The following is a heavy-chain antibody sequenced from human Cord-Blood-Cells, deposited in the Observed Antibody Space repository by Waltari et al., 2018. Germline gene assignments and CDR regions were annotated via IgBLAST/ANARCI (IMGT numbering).Heavy chain of an antibody. Sequence: EVQLLQSGAEVNKPGESLKISRKGSGPSFTSYWIGRVSPLPGQGLEWMGIIYPGDSDTRYSPSFQGQVTISADKSISTAYLQWSSLKASDTAMYYCARFPSRVAARHFDYWGQGTLVTVSS. CDR3: ARFPSRVAARHFDY. J-gene: IGHJ4*02. V-gene: IGHV5-51*01. D-gene: IGHD6-6*01. CDR1: GPSFTSYW. CDR2: IYPGDSDT.